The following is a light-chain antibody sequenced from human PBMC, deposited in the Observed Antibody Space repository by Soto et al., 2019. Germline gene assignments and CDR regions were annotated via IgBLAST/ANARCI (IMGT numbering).Light chain of an antibody. CDR2: GAS. J-gene: IGKJ5*01. CDR1: PSVSNNY. CDR3: QQYGSSSIT. V-gene: IGKV3-20*01. Sequence: SPSVSNNYLAWYQQKPGQAPRLLIYGASNRATGIPDRFSGSGSGTDFTLTISRLEPEDFAVYYCQQYGSSSITFGQGTRLEIK.